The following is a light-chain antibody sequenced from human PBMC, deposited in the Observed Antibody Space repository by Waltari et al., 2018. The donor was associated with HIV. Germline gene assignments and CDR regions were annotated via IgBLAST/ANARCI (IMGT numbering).Light chain of an antibody. CDR1: STTIGNYY. Sequence: QSVLTQPPSASATPGQRVTMSCSGRSTTIGNYYVYWYQQHPGATPKVLIFRNNRRPSGVPDRFSGSKSGTSASLAISGLRSEDEADYYCATWDDSLSGVVFGGGTKLTVL. V-gene: IGLV1-47*01. CDR3: ATWDDSLSGVV. J-gene: IGLJ2*01. CDR2: RNN.